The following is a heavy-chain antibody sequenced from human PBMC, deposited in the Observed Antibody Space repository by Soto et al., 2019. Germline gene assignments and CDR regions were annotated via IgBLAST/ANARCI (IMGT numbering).Heavy chain of an antibody. CDR2: INPNSGGT. Sequence: VSVKGAGKAAGYTVTVYHSRCVISTHRQRLEWMGWINPNSGGTNYAQTFQGRVTMTRDTSISTAYMELSRLRSDDTAVYYCARDLRIVVVPAANGGFGYWGEGTLVTVSS. V-gene: IGHV1-2*02. CDR1: GYTVTVYH. CDR3: ARDLRIVVVPAANGGFGY. J-gene: IGHJ4*02. D-gene: IGHD2-2*01.